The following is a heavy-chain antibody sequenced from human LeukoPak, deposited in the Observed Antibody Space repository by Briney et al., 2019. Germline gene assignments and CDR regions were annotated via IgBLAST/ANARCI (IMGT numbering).Heavy chain of an antibody. J-gene: IGHJ4*02. V-gene: IGHV1-2*02. Sequence: ASVKVSCKASGYTFTGYYIHWVRQAPGQGLEWMGWINPNSGGTNYAQKFQGRVTMTRDTSISTAYMELRRLRSDDTAVFYCARGGDYYESSGHYPEYWGQGTLVTVSS. D-gene: IGHD3-22*01. CDR3: ARGGDYYESSGHYPEY. CDR1: GYTFTGYY. CDR2: INPNSGGT.